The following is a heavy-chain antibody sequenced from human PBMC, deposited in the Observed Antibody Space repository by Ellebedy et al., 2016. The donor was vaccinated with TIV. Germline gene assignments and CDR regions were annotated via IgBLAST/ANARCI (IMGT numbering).Heavy chain of an antibody. CDR1: GFTFGDYA. Sequence: GGSLRLXXTASGFTFGDYAMSWFRQAPGKGLEWVGFIRSKAYGGTTEYAASVKGRFTISRDDSKSIAYLQMNSLKTEDTAVYYCTRDQEWELLPSYYYGMDVWGQGTTVTVSS. CDR2: IRSKAYGGTT. J-gene: IGHJ6*02. CDR3: TRDQEWELLPSYYYGMDV. D-gene: IGHD1-26*01. V-gene: IGHV3-49*03.